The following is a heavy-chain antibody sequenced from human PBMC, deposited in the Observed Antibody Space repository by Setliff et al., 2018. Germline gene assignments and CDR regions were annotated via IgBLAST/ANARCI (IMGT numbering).Heavy chain of an antibody. Sequence: GESLKISCKGSGYRFTTYWIGWVRQMPGKGLEWMGIVFSGDSDTRYSPSFQGQVTMSADKSINTAYLQWSSLKASDTAMYYCARHVSSSWFRYYFLYYYMDVWGKGTTVTVSS. CDR2: VFSGDSDT. CDR3: ARHVSSSWFRYYFLYYYMDV. D-gene: IGHD6-13*01. V-gene: IGHV5-51*01. CDR1: GYRFTTYW. J-gene: IGHJ6*03.